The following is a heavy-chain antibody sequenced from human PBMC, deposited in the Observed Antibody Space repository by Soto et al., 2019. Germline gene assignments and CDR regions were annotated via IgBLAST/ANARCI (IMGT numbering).Heavy chain of an antibody. J-gene: IGHJ6*03. CDR3: TTFGLGYCNGGSCPVGYYYYYMDV. CDR2: IKSKTDGGTT. Sequence: EVQLVESGGGLVKPAGSLRLSCAASGFTFSNAWMSWVRQAPGKGLEWVGRIKSKTDGGTTDYAAPVKGRFTISRDDSKNTLYLQMNSLKTEDTAVYYCTTFGLGYCNGGSCPVGYYYYYMDVWGKGTTVTVSS. CDR1: GFTFSNAW. V-gene: IGHV3-15*01. D-gene: IGHD2-15*01.